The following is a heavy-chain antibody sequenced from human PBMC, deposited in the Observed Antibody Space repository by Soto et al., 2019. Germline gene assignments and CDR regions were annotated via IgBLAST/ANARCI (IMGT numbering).Heavy chain of an antibody. CDR2: ITTTSSTM. CDR3: ARDSSGRQYYGMDV. Sequence: GSLRLYCTPSGFVFSEYSMNWVRQAPGKGLEWISYITTTSSTMFYADSVKCRFTISRDNAKKSLYLQMNSLRDEDTAVYYCARDSSGRQYYGMDVWGQGTTVTVSS. D-gene: IGHD3-22*01. J-gene: IGHJ6*02. V-gene: IGHV3-48*02. CDR1: GFVFSEYS.